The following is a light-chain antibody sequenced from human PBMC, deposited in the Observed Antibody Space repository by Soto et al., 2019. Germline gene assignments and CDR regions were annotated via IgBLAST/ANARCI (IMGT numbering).Light chain of an antibody. CDR1: SSDVGGYNY. CDR2: EVS. J-gene: IGLJ1*01. V-gene: IGLV2-14*01. CDR3: SSYSSSSTYV. Sequence: QSALTQPASVSGSPGQSITISCTGTSSDVGGYNYVSWYQQHPGKAPKLMIYEVSNRPSGVSNRFSGSKSGNTASLTISGLQAEDEADYYSSSYSSSSTYVFGTGTKLTVL.